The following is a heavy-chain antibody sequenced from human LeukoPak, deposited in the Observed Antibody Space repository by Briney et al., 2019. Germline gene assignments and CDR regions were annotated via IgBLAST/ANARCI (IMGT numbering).Heavy chain of an antibody. CDR2: IYYSGST. CDR3: ARGGLGSGYSTDAFDI. J-gene: IGHJ3*02. V-gene: IGHV4-39*07. D-gene: IGHD3-22*01. CDR1: GGSISSSSYY. Sequence: RSSETLSLTCTVSGGSISSSSYYWGWIRQPPGKGLEWIGSIYYSGSTYYNPSLKSRVTISVDTSKNQFSLKLSSVTAADTAVYYCARGGLGSGYSTDAFDIWGQGTMVTVSS.